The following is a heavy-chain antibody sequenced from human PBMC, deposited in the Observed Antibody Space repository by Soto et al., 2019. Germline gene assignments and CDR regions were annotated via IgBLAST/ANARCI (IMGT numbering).Heavy chain of an antibody. Sequence: LQQWGAGLLKPSETLSLNCAVTGGSLSGYYWSWIRQPPGKGLEWIGEVKDGGHTNYSPSLRGLVTISSDTSNNQFSRRLHSVTAADTGVYYCARGKEGVVATHWDQGSLVTVSS. D-gene: IGHD5-12*01. CDR2: VKDGGHT. CDR1: GGSLSGYY. V-gene: IGHV4-34*01. CDR3: ARGKEGVVATH. J-gene: IGHJ4*02.